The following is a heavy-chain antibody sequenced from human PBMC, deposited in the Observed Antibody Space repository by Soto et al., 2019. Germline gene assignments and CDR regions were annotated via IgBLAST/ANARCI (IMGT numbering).Heavy chain of an antibody. D-gene: IGHD6-6*01. CDR3: ARGSRRAARSNYYGMDV. CDR1: GGSISSYY. CDR2: IYYSGST. Sequence: PSETLSLTCTVSGGSISSYYWSWIRQPPGKGLEWIGYIYYSGSTNCNPSLKSRVTISVDTSKNQFSLKLSSVTAADTAVYYCARGSRRAARSNYYGMDVWGQGTTVTVSS. V-gene: IGHV4-59*01. J-gene: IGHJ6*02.